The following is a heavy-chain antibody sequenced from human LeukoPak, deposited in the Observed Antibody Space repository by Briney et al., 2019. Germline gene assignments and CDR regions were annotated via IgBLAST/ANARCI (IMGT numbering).Heavy chain of an antibody. CDR1: GITFSRSG. Sequence: PGGSLRLSCAASGITFSRSGMHWVRQAPGKGLEWVTFIGYDGSKIYYADSVKGRFTISRDNSKNTLYLQMNSLRAEDTAVYYCARETGGAAWYFDLWGRGTLVTVSS. D-gene: IGHD3-16*01. J-gene: IGHJ2*01. CDR2: IGYDGSKI. CDR3: ARETGGAAWYFDL. V-gene: IGHV3-30*02.